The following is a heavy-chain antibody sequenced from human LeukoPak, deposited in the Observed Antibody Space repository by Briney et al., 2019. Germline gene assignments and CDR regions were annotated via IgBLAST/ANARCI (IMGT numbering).Heavy chain of an antibody. CDR3: AREGTFSSPRNWFDP. V-gene: IGHV1-2*02. Sequence: ASVKVFCKASGYTFTGYYMHWVRQAPGQGLEWMGWINPNSGDTNYAQKFQGRVTMTRDTSISTAYMELSRLRSEDTAVYYCAREGTFSSPRNWFDPWGQGTLVTVSS. D-gene: IGHD6-13*01. J-gene: IGHJ5*02. CDR2: INPNSGDT. CDR1: GYTFTGYY.